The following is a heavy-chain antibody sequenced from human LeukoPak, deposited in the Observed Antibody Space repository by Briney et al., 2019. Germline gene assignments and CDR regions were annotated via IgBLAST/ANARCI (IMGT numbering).Heavy chain of an antibody. D-gene: IGHD2-15*01. CDR2: IWYDGGRK. CDR3: VRYCNGGSCYRAAFDV. J-gene: IGHJ3*01. V-gene: IGHV3-33*01. CDR1: GFTFSDYG. Sequence: GGSLRLSCAASGFTFSDYGMYWVRQAPGKGLEWVALIWYDGGRKYYTDSVRGRFTISRDNSKNTLYLQMNSLRAEDTAVYYCVRYCNGGSCYRAAFDVWGPGTMVTVSS.